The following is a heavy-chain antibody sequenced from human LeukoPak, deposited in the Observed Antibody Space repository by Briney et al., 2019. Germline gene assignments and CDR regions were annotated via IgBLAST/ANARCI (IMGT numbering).Heavy chain of an antibody. CDR2: IKSKTDGGTT. CDR1: GFTFSNAW. D-gene: IGHD2-15*01. Sequence: GGSLRLSCAASGFTFSNAWMSWVRQAPGKGREGVGRIKSKTDGGTTDYAAPVEGRFTISRDDSKNTLYLQMNSLKTEDTAVYYCTTDRYCSGGSCYSFYYYYGMDVWGQGTTVTVSS. V-gene: IGHV3-15*01. CDR3: TTDRYCSGGSCYSFYYYYGMDV. J-gene: IGHJ6*02.